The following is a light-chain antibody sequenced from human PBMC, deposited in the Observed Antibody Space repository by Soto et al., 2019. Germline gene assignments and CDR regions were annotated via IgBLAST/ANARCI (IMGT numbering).Light chain of an antibody. J-gene: IGLJ2*01. Sequence: QSALTQPASVSGSPGQSITISCSGTSSDVGAYNYVSWYQQHPGKAPKLMIYEVANRPSGVSNRFSGSKSGNTASLTISGLQAEYEADYYCSSYTSSSTVLFGGGTKLTVL. V-gene: IGLV2-14*01. CDR2: EVA. CDR3: SSYTSSSTVL. CDR1: SSDVGAYNY.